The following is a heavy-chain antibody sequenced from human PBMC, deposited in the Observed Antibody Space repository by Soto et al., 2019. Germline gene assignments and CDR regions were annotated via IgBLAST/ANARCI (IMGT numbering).Heavy chain of an antibody. D-gene: IGHD1-1*01. Sequence: SETLSLTCTVSGGSTSSSSYYWGWIRQPPGKGLEWIGSIYYSGSTYYNPYLKSRVTISVDTSKDQFSLKLSSVTAADMALFYCARHPLGTGRQPYYFDYWGQGTLVTVSS. CDR3: ARHPLGTGRQPYYFDY. CDR1: GGSTSSSSYY. CDR2: IYYSGST. V-gene: IGHV4-39*01. J-gene: IGHJ4*02.